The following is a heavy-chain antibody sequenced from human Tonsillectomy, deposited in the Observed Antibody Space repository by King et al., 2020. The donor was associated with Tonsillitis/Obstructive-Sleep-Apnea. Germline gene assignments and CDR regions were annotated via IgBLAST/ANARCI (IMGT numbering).Heavy chain of an antibody. Sequence: QLQESGPGLVKPSETLSLTCTVSGGSISTRNYYWGWIRQPPGKGLEWIGTIYYSGKTYYNPSLKSRVTISVDTSKNQFSLKLSSVTAADTAVYYCARRVNFDSNFDYWGQGTLVTVSS. CDR3: ARRVNFDSNFDY. J-gene: IGHJ4*02. V-gene: IGHV4-39*01. CDR2: IYYSGKT. D-gene: IGHD1-7*01. CDR1: GGSISTRNYY.